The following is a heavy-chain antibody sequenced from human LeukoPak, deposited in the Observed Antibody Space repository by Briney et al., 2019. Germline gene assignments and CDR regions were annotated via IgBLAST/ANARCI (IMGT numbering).Heavy chain of an antibody. Sequence: PSETLSLTCTVSGGSISSYYWSWIRQPPGKGLEWIGYIYYSGSTNYNPSLKSRVTISVDTSKNQFSLKLSSVTAADTAVYYCARDRTVGYGMDVWGQGTTVTVSS. CDR2: IYYSGST. J-gene: IGHJ6*02. D-gene: IGHD1-26*01. CDR1: GGSISSYY. CDR3: ARDRTVGYGMDV. V-gene: IGHV4-59*12.